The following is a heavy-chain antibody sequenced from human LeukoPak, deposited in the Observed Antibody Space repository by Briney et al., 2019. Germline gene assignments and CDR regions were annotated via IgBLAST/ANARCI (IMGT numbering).Heavy chain of an antibody. J-gene: IGHJ4*02. D-gene: IGHD4-17*01. CDR3: AGGPAVTTNDY. Sequence: PSETLSLTCTVTGASISIYYWTWIRQTPGKGLEWIGYIHYTGSTNYNPSLKSRVTISVDTSKGQFSLDLTSVTAADTAVYYCAGGPAVTTNDYWGQGTLVTVFS. CDR1: GASISIYY. V-gene: IGHV4-59*01. CDR2: IHYTGST.